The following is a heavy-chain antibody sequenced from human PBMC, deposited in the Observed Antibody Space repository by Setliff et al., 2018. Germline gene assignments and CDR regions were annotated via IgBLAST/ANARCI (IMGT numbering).Heavy chain of an antibody. CDR2: INHSGST. CDR1: GGSFSDYY. V-gene: IGHV4-34*01. D-gene: IGHD5-12*01. Sequence: PSETLSLTCGASGGSFSDYYWSWIRQTPGKGLEWIGEINHSGSTKCNPSLKSRVTISVDTSKNQFSLKLSSVTAADTAVYYCAREWLRLGGLDYWGQGTLVTVSS. CDR3: AREWLRLGGLDY. J-gene: IGHJ4*02.